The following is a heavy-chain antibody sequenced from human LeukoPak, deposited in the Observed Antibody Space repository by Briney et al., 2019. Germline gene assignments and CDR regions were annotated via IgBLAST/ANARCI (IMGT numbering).Heavy chain of an antibody. D-gene: IGHD3-22*01. J-gene: IGHJ4*02. V-gene: IGHV4-59*08. Sequence: SETLSLTCTVSGGSITSYYWGWIRQPPGKGLEYIGYIYYSGSTNHNPSLKSRLTMSLDSSKNQFSLRLSSVTAADTAVYYCARRLSGYFSTFDYWGPGSLVTVSS. CDR3: ARRLSGYFSTFDY. CDR1: GGSITSYY. CDR2: IYYSGST.